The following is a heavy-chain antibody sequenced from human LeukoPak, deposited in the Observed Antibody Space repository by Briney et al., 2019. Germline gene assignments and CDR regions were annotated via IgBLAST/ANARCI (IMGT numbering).Heavy chain of an antibody. J-gene: IGHJ6*02. D-gene: IGHD3-16*01. CDR2: IYYSGST. CDR1: GGSISSGDYY. Sequence: SQTLSLTCTVSGGSISSGDYYWSWIRQPPGKGLEWIGHIYYSGSTYYNPSLKSRVTISVDTSKNQFSLKLSSVTAADTAVYYCARDLLGARGFLPENYYYYGMDVWGQGTTVTVSS. CDR3: ARDLLGARGFLPENYYYYGMDV. V-gene: IGHV4-30-4*01.